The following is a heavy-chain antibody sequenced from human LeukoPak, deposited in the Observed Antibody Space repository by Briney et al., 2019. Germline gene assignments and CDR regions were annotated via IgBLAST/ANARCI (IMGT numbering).Heavy chain of an antibody. D-gene: IGHD5-18*01. V-gene: IGHV1-8*01. CDR3: AKNVRDTGTFDY. J-gene: IGHJ4*02. CDR2: MDPNSGNT. CDR1: GYTFTTYD. Sequence: ASVKVSCKASGYTFTTYDINWVRQATGQGLEWMGWMDPNSGNTGYAQRFQGRVTMTRDTSISTAYMELNSLTSEDTAVYYCAKNVRDTGTFDYWGQGTLVTVSS.